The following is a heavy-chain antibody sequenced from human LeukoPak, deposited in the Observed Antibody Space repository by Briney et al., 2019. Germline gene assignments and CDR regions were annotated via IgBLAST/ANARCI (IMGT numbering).Heavy chain of an antibody. CDR2: VSGSGGST. D-gene: IGHD6-13*01. CDR3: ARSQSSSLIDY. CDR1: GFTFSNYA. Sequence: GGSLRLSCAASGFTFSNYAMSWVRQAPGKGLEWVSAVSGSGGSTYYADSVKGRFTISRDNSKNTLYLQMNSLTVEDTAVYYCARSQSSSLIDYWGQGTLVTVSS. V-gene: IGHV3-23*01. J-gene: IGHJ4*02.